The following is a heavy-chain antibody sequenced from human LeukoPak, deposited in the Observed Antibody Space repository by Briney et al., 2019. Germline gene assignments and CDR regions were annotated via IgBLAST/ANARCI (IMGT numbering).Heavy chain of an antibody. CDR1: GFTFSSYG. CDR2: ISYDGSNK. CDR3: AKDQSPIAVAGTLNY. Sequence: AGRSLRLSCAASGFTFSSYGMHWVRQAPGKGLEWVAVISYDGSNKYYADSVKGRFTISRDNSKNTLYLQMDSLRAEDMAVYYCAKDQSPIAVAGTLNYWGQGTLVTVSS. V-gene: IGHV3-30*18. D-gene: IGHD6-19*01. J-gene: IGHJ4*02.